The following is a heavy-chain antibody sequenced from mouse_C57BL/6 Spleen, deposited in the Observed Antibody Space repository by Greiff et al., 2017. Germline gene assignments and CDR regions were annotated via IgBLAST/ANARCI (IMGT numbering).Heavy chain of an antibody. CDR2: INPYNGDT. CDR3: ARQYYGSSGYFDY. CDR1: GYSFTGYF. Sequence: VQLQQSGPELVKPGDSVKISCKASGYSFTGYFMNWVMQSHGKSLEWIGRINPYNGDTFYNQKFKGKATLTVDKSSSTAHMELRSLTSEDSAVYYCARQYYGSSGYFDYWGQGTTLTVSS. V-gene: IGHV1-20*01. J-gene: IGHJ2*01. D-gene: IGHD1-1*01.